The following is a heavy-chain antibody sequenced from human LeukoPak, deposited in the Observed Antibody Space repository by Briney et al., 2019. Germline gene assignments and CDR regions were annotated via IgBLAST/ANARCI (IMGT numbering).Heavy chain of an antibody. CDR3: ARRGGGSLDV. V-gene: IGHV4-59*08. CDR2: IYYSGST. Sequence: SETLSLTCTVSGGSLSSYYWSWIRQPPGKGLEWIGYIYYSGSTNYNPSLKSRVTISVDTSKNQFSLKLSSVTAADTAVYYCARRGGGSLDVWGQGTTVTVSS. J-gene: IGHJ6*02. D-gene: IGHD2-15*01. CDR1: GGSLSSYY.